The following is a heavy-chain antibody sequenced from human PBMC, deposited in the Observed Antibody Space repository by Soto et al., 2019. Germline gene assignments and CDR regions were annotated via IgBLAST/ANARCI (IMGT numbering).Heavy chain of an antibody. V-gene: IGHV3-49*03. J-gene: IGHJ4*02. CDR2: IRSTPYGGTA. D-gene: IGHD3-22*01. Sequence: GGSLRLSCTASGFAFRDYAMSWLRQAPGKGLEWVGFIRSTPYGGTADYAASVKGRFTISRDDSKSIAYLQMNSLKTEDTAEYYCTRGRYYPPYYFDYWGQGTLVTVSS. CDR1: GFAFRDYA. CDR3: TRGRYYPPYYFDY.